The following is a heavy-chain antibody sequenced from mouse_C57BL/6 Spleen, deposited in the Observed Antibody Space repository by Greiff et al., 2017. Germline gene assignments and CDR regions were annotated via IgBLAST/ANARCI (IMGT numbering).Heavy chain of an antibody. CDR1: GYSITSGYY. D-gene: IGHD2-1*01. Sequence: EVQLQQSGPGLVKPSQSLSLTCSVTGYSITSGYYWNWIRQFPANKLEWMGYISYDGSNNYNPSLKNRISITRDTSKNQFFLKLNSVTTEDTATYYCARGSYGNYEDYAMDYWGQGTSVTVSS. J-gene: IGHJ4*01. CDR3: ARGSYGNYEDYAMDY. V-gene: IGHV3-6*01. CDR2: ISYDGSN.